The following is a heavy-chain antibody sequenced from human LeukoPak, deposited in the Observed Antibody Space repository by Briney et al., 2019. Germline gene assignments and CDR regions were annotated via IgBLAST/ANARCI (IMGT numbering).Heavy chain of an antibody. CDR2: ISSRSSTI. CDR3: ARGCSGGSCFGDFDY. Sequence: GGSLRLSCVASGFTFSSYGMNWVRQAPGKGLEWISYISSRSSTIYYADSVKGRFTISRDNAKNSLYLQMNRLRDEDTAVYYCARGCSGGSCFGDFDYWGQGTLGTVSS. J-gene: IGHJ4*02. D-gene: IGHD2-15*01. V-gene: IGHV3-48*02. CDR1: GFTFSSYG.